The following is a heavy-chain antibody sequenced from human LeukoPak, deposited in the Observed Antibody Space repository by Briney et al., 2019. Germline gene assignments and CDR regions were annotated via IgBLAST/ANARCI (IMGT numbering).Heavy chain of an antibody. CDR2: IYFTGST. CDR3: ARLLITYPHAFDI. V-gene: IGHV4-30-4*01. D-gene: IGHD1-14*01. Sequence: SQTLSLTCTVPDGSISRGDPDWSWIRHSPGTGLEWFGYIYFTGSTHYNPSLKSRVTMSLDMSKNQFSLKPASVTTADPAVYYCARLLITYPHAFDIWGQGTTVIVSS. CDR1: DGSISRGDPD. J-gene: IGHJ3*02.